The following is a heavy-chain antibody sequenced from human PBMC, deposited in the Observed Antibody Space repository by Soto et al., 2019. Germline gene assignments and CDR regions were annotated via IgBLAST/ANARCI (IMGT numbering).Heavy chain of an antibody. CDR1: GGSLSSSNW. CDR3: ARKAVAGTGMPRNGFDP. CDR2: IYHSGST. D-gene: IGHD6-13*01. V-gene: IGHV4-4*02. Sequence: QVQLQESGTGLVKPSGTLSLTCAVSGGSLSSSNWWSWVRQPPGKGLEWIGEIYHSGSTNYNQSLKSRGTISVDKSKIQVSLKLSSVTAEDTAVYYCARKAVAGTGMPRNGFDPWGQGTLVTVSS. J-gene: IGHJ5*02.